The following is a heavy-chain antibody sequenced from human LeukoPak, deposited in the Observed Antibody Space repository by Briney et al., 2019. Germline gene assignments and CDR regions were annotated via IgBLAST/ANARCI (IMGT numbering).Heavy chain of an antibody. CDR3: ARVSYGSGSYYNWKNYMDV. J-gene: IGHJ6*03. D-gene: IGHD3-10*01. CDR2: INLSGTT. Sequence: SETLSLTCAVYGGSFSGYYCSWIRQTPGKGLEWIGEINLSGTTNYNPSLKGRVTMSVDTSKNQFSLNLSSVTAADTAVYYCARVSYGSGSYYNWKNYMDVWGKGTTVTVSS. V-gene: IGHV4-34*01. CDR1: GGSFSGYY.